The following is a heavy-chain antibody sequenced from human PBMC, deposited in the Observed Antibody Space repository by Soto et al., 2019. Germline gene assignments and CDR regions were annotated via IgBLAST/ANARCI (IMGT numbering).Heavy chain of an antibody. CDR2: IYYSGST. V-gene: IGHV4-59*01. CDR1: GGSISSYY. CDR3: ARDSGSSWWGAYYYYGMDV. J-gene: IGHJ6*02. Sequence: SETLSLTCTVSGGSISSYYWSWIRQPPGKGLEWIGYIYYSGSTNYNPSLKSRVTISVDTSKNQFSLKLSSVTAADTAVYYCARDSGSSWWGAYYYYGMDVWGQGTTVNVSS. D-gene: IGHD6-13*01.